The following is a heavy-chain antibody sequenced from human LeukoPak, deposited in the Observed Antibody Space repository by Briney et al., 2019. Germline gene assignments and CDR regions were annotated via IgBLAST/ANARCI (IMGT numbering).Heavy chain of an antibody. Sequence: GGSLRLSCAASGFTFSSYAMSWVRQAPGKGLEWVSAISGSGGSTYYAGSVKGRFTISRDNSKNTLYLQMNSLRPEDTAVYYCAKDRSTYTYDFWSGYYPDAFDIWGQGTMVTVSS. J-gene: IGHJ3*02. D-gene: IGHD3-3*01. V-gene: IGHV3-23*01. CDR1: GFTFSSYA. CDR2: ISGSGGST. CDR3: AKDRSTYTYDFWSGYYPDAFDI.